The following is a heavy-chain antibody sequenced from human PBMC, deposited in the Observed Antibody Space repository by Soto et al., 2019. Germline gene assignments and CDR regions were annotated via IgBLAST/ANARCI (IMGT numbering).Heavy chain of an antibody. CDR1: GFTSSRYG. J-gene: IGHJ4*02. V-gene: IGHV3-33*01. D-gene: IGHD3-9*01. CDR3: ARKSFGILTGYLLDV. CDR2: IWYVGSNK. Sequence: PGGSLRLPCAASGFTSSRYGLHWVRQAPGKGLEWVAVIWYVGSNKYYADSVKGRFTISRDNSKNTLYLQMNSLRAEDTAVYYCARKSFGILTGYLLDVWGQGTLVTVSS.